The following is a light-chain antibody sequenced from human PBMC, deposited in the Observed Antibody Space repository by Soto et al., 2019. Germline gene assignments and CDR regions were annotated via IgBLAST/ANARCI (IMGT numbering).Light chain of an antibody. CDR3: QQYNSYWT. V-gene: IGKV1-5*03. Sequence: DIPMTQSPSTLSASVGDRVTITCRASQSVSGWLAWFQQKPGRAPKLLIYKASSLESGVPSRFSGSGFGTAFTLTINSLQPDDFATYYCQQYNSYWTFGQGTKVEMK. CDR2: KAS. CDR1: QSVSGW. J-gene: IGKJ1*01.